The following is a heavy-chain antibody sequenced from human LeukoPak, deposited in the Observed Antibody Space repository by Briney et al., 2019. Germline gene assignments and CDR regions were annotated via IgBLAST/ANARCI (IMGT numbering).Heavy chain of an antibody. D-gene: IGHD3-22*01. V-gene: IGHV3-48*04. Sequence: GGSLRLSCAASGFTFTSAWMTWVRQAPGKGLEWVSYITSSGSTICYADSVKGRFTISRDNAKNSLYLQMNSLRAEDTAVYYCARANYYDISGYDYWGQGTLVTVSS. J-gene: IGHJ4*02. CDR2: ITSSGSTI. CDR3: ARANYYDISGYDY. CDR1: GFTFTSAW.